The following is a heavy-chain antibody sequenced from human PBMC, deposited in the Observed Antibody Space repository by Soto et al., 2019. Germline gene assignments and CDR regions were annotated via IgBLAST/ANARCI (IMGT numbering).Heavy chain of an antibody. CDR3: ARAVSSSWYYFDY. D-gene: IGHD6-13*01. CDR1: GFTFSSYS. Sequence: PGGSLRLSCAASGFTFSSYSMNWVRQAPGKGLEWVSSISSSSSYIYYADSVKGRFTISRDNAKNSLYLQMNSLRAEDTAVYYCARAVSSSWYYFDYWGQGTLVTVSS. V-gene: IGHV3-21*01. CDR2: ISSSSSYI. J-gene: IGHJ4*02.